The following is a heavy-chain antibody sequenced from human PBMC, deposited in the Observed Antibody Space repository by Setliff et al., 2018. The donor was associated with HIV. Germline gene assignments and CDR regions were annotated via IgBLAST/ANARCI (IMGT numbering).Heavy chain of an antibody. CDR3: ARGGGYDRSGYYPFDY. J-gene: IGHJ4*02. CDR1: GGSLSGYH. Sequence: SETLSLTCAVYGGSLSGYHWSWIRQSPEKGLEWIGEINHSGSTNYNPSLKSRVTMSVDTSRNQFSLKLSSVTAADTAVYYCARGGGYDRSGYYPFDYWGQGTPVTVSS. CDR2: INHSGST. D-gene: IGHD3-22*01. V-gene: IGHV4-34*01.